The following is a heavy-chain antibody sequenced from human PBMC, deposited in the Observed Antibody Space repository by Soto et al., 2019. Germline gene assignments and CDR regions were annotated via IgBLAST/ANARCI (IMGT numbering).Heavy chain of an antibody. Sequence: SETLSLTCAVSGYSISSGLYWGWIRQPPGKGPEWIGTIYRGGITYYNPSLKSRVTISIDTSKNHFSLRLGSVTATDTAVYFCAIGNPDWFDPWGQGTLVTVSS. J-gene: IGHJ5*02. CDR3: AIGNPDWFDP. CDR2: IYRGGIT. D-gene: IGHD1-1*01. V-gene: IGHV4-38-2*01. CDR1: GYSISSGLY.